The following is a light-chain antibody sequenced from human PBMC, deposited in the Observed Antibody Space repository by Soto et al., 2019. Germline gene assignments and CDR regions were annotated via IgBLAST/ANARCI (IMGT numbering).Light chain of an antibody. Sequence: QSALTQPASVSGSPGQSITISCTGTSGDVGGYNYVSWYQHHPGKAPKLMIFDVSNRPSGVSNRFSGSKSGNTASLTISGLQPEDEADYYCSSYTTSNTRQIVFGTGTKLTVL. J-gene: IGLJ1*01. CDR2: DVS. CDR3: SSYTTSNTRQIV. V-gene: IGLV2-14*03. CDR1: SGDVGGYNY.